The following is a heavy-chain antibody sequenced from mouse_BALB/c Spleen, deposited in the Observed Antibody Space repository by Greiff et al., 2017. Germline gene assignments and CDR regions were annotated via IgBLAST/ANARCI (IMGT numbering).Heavy chain of an antibody. CDR1: DSAVIPIAY. D-gene: IGHD1-1*01. V-gene: IGHV15-2*02. CDR2: ILPSIGRT. J-gene: IGHJ3*01. Sequence: VQLQQSGSELRSPGSSVKLSCKAFDSAVIPIAYMSWVRKKPGHGFEWIGDILPSIGRTTYGEKFEDKATLDADTVSNTAYLELNSLTSEDSAIYYCARGGYYGSSYSFAYWGQGTLVTVSA. CDR3: ARGGYYGSSYSFAY.